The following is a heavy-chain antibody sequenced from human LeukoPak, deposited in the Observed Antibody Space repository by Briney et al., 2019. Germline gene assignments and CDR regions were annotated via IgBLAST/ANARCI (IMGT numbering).Heavy chain of an antibody. V-gene: IGHV4-30-4*08. CDR1: GGSISSGDYY. CDR3: ARDLRRSGPAAYFDY. CDR2: IYYSGST. D-gene: IGHD2-2*01. J-gene: IGHJ4*02. Sequence: SETLSLTCTVSGGSISSGDYYWSWIRQPPGKDREWIGYIYYSGSTYYNPSLKSRVTISVDTSKNQFSLKLSSVTAADTAVYYCARDLRRSGPAAYFDYWGQGTLVTVPS.